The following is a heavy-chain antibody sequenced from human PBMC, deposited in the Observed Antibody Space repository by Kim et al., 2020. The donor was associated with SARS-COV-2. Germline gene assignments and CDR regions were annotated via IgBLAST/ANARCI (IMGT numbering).Heavy chain of an antibody. CDR3: ARGIGY. J-gene: IGHJ4*02. V-gene: IGHV4-30-2*04. CDR2: HSGST. D-gene: IGHD3-16*01. Sequence: HSGSTYYSPSLNGRVTISVDTSKNQFSLKLSSVTAADTAVYYCARGIGYWGQGTLVTVSS.